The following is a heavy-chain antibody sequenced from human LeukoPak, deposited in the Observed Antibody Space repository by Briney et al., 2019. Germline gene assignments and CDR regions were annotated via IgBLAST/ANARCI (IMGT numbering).Heavy chain of an antibody. Sequence: GGSLRLSCAASGFTFTTYWMSWVRQAPGKGLEWVANINQDGSEKYYVDSVKGRFTISRDNAKNSLYLQMNSLRAEDTAVYYCAGIAAAGRSDWYFDLWGRGTLVTVSS. CDR3: AGIAAAGRSDWYFDL. J-gene: IGHJ2*01. V-gene: IGHV3-7*01. D-gene: IGHD6-13*01. CDR1: GFTFTTYW. CDR2: INQDGSEK.